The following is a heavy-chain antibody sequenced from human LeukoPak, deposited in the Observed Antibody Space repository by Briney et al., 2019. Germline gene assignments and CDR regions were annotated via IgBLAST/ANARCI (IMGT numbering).Heavy chain of an antibody. D-gene: IGHD3-22*01. J-gene: IGHJ6*03. CDR2: ISSSSYI. Sequence: PGGSLRLSCAASGFTFSSYSMNWVRQAPGKGLEWVSSISSSSYIYYADSVKGRFTISRDNAKNSLYLQMNSLRAEDTAVYYCARAHAPHYYDSSGYYVDFYYYYYMDVWGKGTTVTVSS. CDR3: ARAHAPHYYDSSGYYVDFYYYYYMDV. V-gene: IGHV3-21*01. CDR1: GFTFSSYS.